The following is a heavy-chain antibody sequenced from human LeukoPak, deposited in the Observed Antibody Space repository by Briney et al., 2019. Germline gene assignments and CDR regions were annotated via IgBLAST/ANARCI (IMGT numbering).Heavy chain of an antibody. CDR2: ISYDGSNK. CDR1: GFTFSSYA. V-gene: IGHV3-30*04. J-gene: IGHJ4*02. D-gene: IGHD4-17*01. Sequence: PGGSLRLSCAASGFTFSSYAMHWVRQAPGKGLEWVAVISYDGSNKYYADSVKGRFTISRDNSKNTLYLQMNSLRAEDTAVYYCARWGAITTVTTSGYWGQGTLVTVSS. CDR3: ARWGAITTVTTSGY.